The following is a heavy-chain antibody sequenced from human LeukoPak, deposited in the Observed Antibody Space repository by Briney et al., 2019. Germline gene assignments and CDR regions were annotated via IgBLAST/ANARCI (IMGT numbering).Heavy chain of an antibody. Sequence: APGKPSCTASVYTVTSSVISWVRQAPGQGLKWMGWISAYNGNTNYAQKLQGRVTMTTDTSTSTAYMELRSLRSDDTAVYYCACITEDAFDIWGQGTMVTVSS. CDR1: VYTVTSSV. CDR2: ISAYNGNT. CDR3: ACITEDAFDI. J-gene: IGHJ3*02. D-gene: IGHD1-14*01. V-gene: IGHV1-18*01.